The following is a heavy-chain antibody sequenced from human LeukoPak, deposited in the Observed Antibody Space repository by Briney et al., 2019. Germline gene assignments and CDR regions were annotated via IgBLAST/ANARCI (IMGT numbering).Heavy chain of an antibody. CDR3: ARDSRDCSSISCYSDY. J-gene: IGHJ4*02. D-gene: IGHD2-2*01. CDR1: GFTFSSYA. V-gene: IGHV3-30*04. Sequence: GGSLRLSCAASGFTFSSYAMHWVRQAPGKGLEGVAVISYDGSNKYYADSVKGRFTISRDNSKNTLYLQMNSLRAEDTAVYYCARDSRDCSSISCYSDYWGQGTLVTVSS. CDR2: ISYDGSNK.